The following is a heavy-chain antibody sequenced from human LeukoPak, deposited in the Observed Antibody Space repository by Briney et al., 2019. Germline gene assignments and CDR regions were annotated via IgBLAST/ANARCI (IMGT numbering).Heavy chain of an antibody. V-gene: IGHV1-18*01. Sequence: ASVKVSCKASGYTFTSYGISWVRQAPGQGLEWMGWISAYNGNTNYAQKLQGRVTMTTDTSTSTAYMELRSLRSDDTAVYYCARGALPYCSSTSCYKPGFDIWGQGTMVTVSS. CDR1: GYTFTSYG. CDR3: ARGALPYCSSTSCYKPGFDI. CDR2: ISAYNGNT. D-gene: IGHD2-2*02. J-gene: IGHJ3*02.